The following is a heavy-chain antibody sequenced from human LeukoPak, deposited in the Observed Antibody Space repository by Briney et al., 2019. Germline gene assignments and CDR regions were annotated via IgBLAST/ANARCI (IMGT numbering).Heavy chain of an antibody. J-gene: IGHJ5*02. D-gene: IGHD3-10*01. CDR2: ISYDGSNK. CDR3: AREFVTMVRGVIVRWFDP. Sequence: GGSLRLSCAASGFTFSSYGMHWVRQAPGKGLEWVAVISYDGSNKYYADSVKGRFTISRDNSKNTLYLQMNSLRAEDTAVYYCAREFVTMVRGVIVRWFDPWGQGTLVTVSS. V-gene: IGHV3-33*05. CDR1: GFTFSSYG.